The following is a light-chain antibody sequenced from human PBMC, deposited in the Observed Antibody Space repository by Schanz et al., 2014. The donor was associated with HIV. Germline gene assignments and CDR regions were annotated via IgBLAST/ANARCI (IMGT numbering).Light chain of an antibody. CDR3: VSYTGTNNPV. J-gene: IGLJ2*01. V-gene: IGLV2-11*02. CDR2: DVS. Sequence: QSALTQPRSVPGSPGQSVTISCTGTSSDIGAYNYPSWYQQHPGKAPKLMIYDVSKRPSGISDRFSGSKSGNTASLTVSGLQAEDEADYYCVSYTGTNNPVFGGGTKLTVL. CDR1: SSDIGAYNY.